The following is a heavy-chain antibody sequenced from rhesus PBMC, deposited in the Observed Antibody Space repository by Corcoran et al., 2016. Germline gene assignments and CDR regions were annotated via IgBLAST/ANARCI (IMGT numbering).Heavy chain of an antibody. V-gene: IGHV4-147*01. CDR3: AKSLNTGFDY. CDR2: IYGGRGST. Sequence: QVQLQESGPGVVKPSETLSLTCAVSGGSISSYWWGWIRQSPGKGLEWIGQIYGGRGSTTYTPSLKSRVTISSDTSKNQFSLKLTSVTAADTAIYYCAKSLNTGFDYWGQGVLVTVSS. J-gene: IGHJ4*01. D-gene: IGHD4-23*01. CDR1: GGSISSYW.